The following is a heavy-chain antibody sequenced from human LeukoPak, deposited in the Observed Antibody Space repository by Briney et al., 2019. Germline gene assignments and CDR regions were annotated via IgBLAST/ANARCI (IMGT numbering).Heavy chain of an antibody. V-gene: IGHV1-2*02. CDR1: GYTFTGYY. Sequence: ASVKVSCKASGYTFTGYYMHWVRQAPGQGLEWMGWINPNSGGTNYAQKFQGRVTMTRDTSISTAYMELSRLRSDDTAVYYCARDAQSVPSGYPYYYYMDVWGKGTTVTVSS. CDR3: ARDAQSVPSGYPYYYYMDV. J-gene: IGHJ6*03. CDR2: INPNSGGT. D-gene: IGHD3-3*01.